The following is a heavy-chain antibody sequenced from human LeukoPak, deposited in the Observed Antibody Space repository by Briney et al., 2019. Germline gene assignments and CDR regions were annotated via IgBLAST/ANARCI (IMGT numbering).Heavy chain of an antibody. V-gene: IGHV5-51*01. CDR3: ARHFTLAD. Sequence: GESLKISCKGSGYTFITNWIGWVRQVPGKGLEWMGIVYPGDSDTRYSPSFQGQVTISADKSISTAYLQWGSLKASDTAMYYCARHFTLADWGQGTLVTVSS. J-gene: IGHJ4*02. CDR2: VYPGDSDT. CDR1: GYTFITNW.